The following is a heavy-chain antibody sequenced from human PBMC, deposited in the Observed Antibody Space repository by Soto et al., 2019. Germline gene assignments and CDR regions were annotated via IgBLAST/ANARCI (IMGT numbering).Heavy chain of an antibody. V-gene: IGHV4-39*01. CDR3: AGLVRIAAAGYDY. CDR1: GGSISSSSYY. D-gene: IGHD6-13*01. CDR2: IYYSGST. Sequence: SETLSLTCTVSGGSISSSSYYWGWIRQPPGKGLEWIGSIYYSGSTYYNPSLKSRVTISVDTSKNQFSLKLSSVTAADTAVYYCAGLVRIAAAGYDYWGQGTLVTVSS. J-gene: IGHJ4*02.